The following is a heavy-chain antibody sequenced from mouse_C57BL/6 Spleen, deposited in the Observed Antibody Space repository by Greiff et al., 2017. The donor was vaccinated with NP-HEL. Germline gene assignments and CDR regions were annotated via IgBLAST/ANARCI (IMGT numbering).Heavy chain of an antibody. CDR1: GYTFTSYW. Sequence: QVHVKQPGTELVKPGASVKLSCKASGYTFTSYWMHWVKQRPGQGLEWIGNINPSNGGTNYNEKFKSKATLTVDKSSSTAYMQLSSLTSEDSAVYYCAISYYSNLYWYFDVWGTGTTVTVSS. CDR2: INPSNGGT. CDR3: AISYYSNLYWYFDV. J-gene: IGHJ1*03. V-gene: IGHV1-53*01. D-gene: IGHD2-5*01.